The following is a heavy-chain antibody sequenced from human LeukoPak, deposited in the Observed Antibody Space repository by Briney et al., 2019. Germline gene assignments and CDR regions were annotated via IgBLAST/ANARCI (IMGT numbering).Heavy chain of an antibody. CDR1: GGSISSGGYS. CDR3: ARVYYYDSSGYPAAFDY. D-gene: IGHD3-22*01. V-gene: IGHV4-31*03. Sequence: SETLSLTCTVSGGSISSGGYSWSWIRQHPGRGLEWIGYIYYSGSTYYNPSLKSRVTISVDTSKNRFSLKLSSVTAADTAVYYCARVYYYDSSGYPAAFDYWGQGTLVTVSS. J-gene: IGHJ4*02. CDR2: IYYSGST.